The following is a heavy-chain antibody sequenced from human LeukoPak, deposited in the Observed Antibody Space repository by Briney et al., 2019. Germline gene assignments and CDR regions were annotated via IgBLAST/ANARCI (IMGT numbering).Heavy chain of an antibody. CDR2: IRYDGSNK. D-gene: IGHD3-22*01. CDR1: GFTFSSYG. CDR3: AKDYHYYDSSYFDY. J-gene: IGHJ4*02. V-gene: IGHV3-30*02. Sequence: GGSLRLSCAASGFTFSSYGMHWVRQAPGKGLEWVAFIRYDGSNKYYADSVKGRFTISRDNSKNTLYLQMNSLRAEDTAVYYCAKDYHYYDSSYFDYWGQGTLVTVSS.